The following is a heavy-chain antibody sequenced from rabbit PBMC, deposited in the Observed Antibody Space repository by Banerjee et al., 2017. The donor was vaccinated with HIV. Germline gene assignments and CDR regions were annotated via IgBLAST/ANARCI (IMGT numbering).Heavy chain of an antibody. Sequence: QEQLVEYGGDLVQPEGSLTLTCTASGLDFSSSYWICWVRQAPGKGLEWIACIYTGSSGFTYYASWAKGRFTISKTSSTTVTLQMTSLTAADTATYFCVRIRYPTGTYGMDLWGPGTLVTVS. CDR3: VRIRYPTGTYGMDL. CDR1: GLDFSSSYW. D-gene: IGHD7-1*01. V-gene: IGHV1S45*01. J-gene: IGHJ6*01. CDR2: IYTGSSGFT.